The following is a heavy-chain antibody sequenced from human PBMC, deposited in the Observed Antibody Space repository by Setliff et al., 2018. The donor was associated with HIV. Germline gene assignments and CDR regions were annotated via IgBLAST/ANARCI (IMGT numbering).Heavy chain of an antibody. CDR1: GYTFTSYG. CDR2: IKHDGSEK. CDR3: ARDRGGSDYFDY. V-gene: IGHV3-7*01. Sequence: GASVKVSCKPSGYTFTSYGISWVRQTPGKGLEWVANIKHDGSEKYYVDSLKGRFTISRDNAKNSLYLQMNSLRPEDTAVFYCARDRGGSDYFDYWGRGTLVTVSS. J-gene: IGHJ4*01. D-gene: IGHD1-26*01.